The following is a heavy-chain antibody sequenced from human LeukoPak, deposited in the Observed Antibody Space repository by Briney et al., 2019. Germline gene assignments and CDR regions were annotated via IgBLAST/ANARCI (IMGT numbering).Heavy chain of an antibody. V-gene: IGHV4-59*01. CDR2: IYYSGST. J-gene: IGHJ4*02. CDR3: ARERVRGVPDY. CDR1: GGSISSYY. D-gene: IGHD3-10*01. Sequence: SETLSLTCTVSGGSISSYYWSWIRQPPGKGLEWIGYIYYSGSTNYNPSLKSRVTISVDTSKNQFSLKLSSVTAADTAVYYCARERVRGVPDYWGQGTLVTVSS.